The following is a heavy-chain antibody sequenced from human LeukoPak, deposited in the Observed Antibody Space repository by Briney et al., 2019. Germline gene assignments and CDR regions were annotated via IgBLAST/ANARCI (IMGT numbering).Heavy chain of an antibody. CDR2: INHSGST. V-gene: IGHV4-34*01. J-gene: IGHJ5*02. D-gene: IGHD2-15*01. Sequence: PSETLSLTCAVYGGSFSGYYWSWIRQPPGKGLEWIGEINHSGSTNYNPSLKSRVTISVDTSKNQFSLKLSSVTAADTAVYYCARGGGAYCSGGSCYWFDPWGQGTLVTVSS. CDR1: GGSFSGYY. CDR3: ARGGGAYCSGGSCYWFDP.